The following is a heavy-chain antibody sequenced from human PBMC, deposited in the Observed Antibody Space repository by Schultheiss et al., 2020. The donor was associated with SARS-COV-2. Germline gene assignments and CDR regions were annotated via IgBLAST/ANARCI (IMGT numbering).Heavy chain of an antibody. CDR2: IYYSGST. Sequence: SETLSLTCTVSGGSISSVDYYWSWIRQHPGKGLEWIGYIYYSGSTNYNPSLKSRVTISVDTSKNQFSLKLSSVTAADTAVYYCARDVEMATIRAFDIWGQGTMVTVSS. CDR1: GGSISSVDYY. J-gene: IGHJ3*02. CDR3: ARDVEMATIRAFDI. D-gene: IGHD5-24*01. V-gene: IGHV4-31*03.